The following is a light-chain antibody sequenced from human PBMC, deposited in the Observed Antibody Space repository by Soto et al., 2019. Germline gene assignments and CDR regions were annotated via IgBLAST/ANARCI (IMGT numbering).Light chain of an antibody. J-gene: IGLJ1*01. V-gene: IGLV1-44*01. CDR2: SNN. CDR3: AAWDDSLNGLV. CDR1: SSNIGSNT. Sequence: QSVLTQPPSASGTPGQRVTISCSGSSSNIGSNTVNWYQQLPGTAPKLLIYSNNQRPSGVPDRFSGSKSGTSASLAMSGLQSEDEADYYCAAWDDSLNGLVFGTGTKLTVL.